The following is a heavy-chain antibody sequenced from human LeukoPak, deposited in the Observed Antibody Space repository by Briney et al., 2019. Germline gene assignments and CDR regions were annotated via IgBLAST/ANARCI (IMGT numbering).Heavy chain of an antibody. CDR3: ARNSYYYDRSGMDV. J-gene: IGHJ6*02. CDR1: GFTFSSYG. CDR2: IWYDGSNK. D-gene: IGHD3-22*01. V-gene: IGHV3-33*01. Sequence: GGSLRLSCAASGFTFSSYGMHWVRQAPGKGLEWVAVIWYDGSNKYYADSVKGRFTISRDSSKNTLYLQMNSLRAEDTAVYYCARNSYYYDRSGMDVWGQGTTVTVSS.